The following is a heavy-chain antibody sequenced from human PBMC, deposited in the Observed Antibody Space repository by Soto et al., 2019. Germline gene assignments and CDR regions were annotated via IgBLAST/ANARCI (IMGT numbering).Heavy chain of an antibody. D-gene: IGHD6-13*01. CDR1: GGSFSGYY. J-gene: IGHJ4*02. CDR2: INHSGST. CDR3: ARGPPAAGTAWLGPAYFDY. Sequence: SETLSLTCAVYGGSFSGYYWSWIRQPPGKGLEWIGEINHSGSTNYNPSLKSRVTISVDTSKNQFSLKLSSVTAADTAVYYCARGPPAAGTAWLGPAYFDYWGQGTLVTVSS. V-gene: IGHV4-34*01.